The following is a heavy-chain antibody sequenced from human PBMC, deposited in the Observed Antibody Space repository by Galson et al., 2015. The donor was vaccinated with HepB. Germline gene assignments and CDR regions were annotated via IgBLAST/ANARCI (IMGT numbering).Heavy chain of an antibody. CDR2: ISYDGSNK. D-gene: IGHD3-3*01. CDR1: GFTFSSYG. V-gene: IGHV3-30*18. Sequence: SLRLSCAASGFTFSSYGMHWVRQAPGKGLEWVAVISYDGSNKYYADSVKGRFTISRDNSKNTLYLQMNSLRAEDTAVYYCAKGGLRLPMDVWGQGTTVTVSS. J-gene: IGHJ6*02. CDR3: AKGGLRLPMDV.